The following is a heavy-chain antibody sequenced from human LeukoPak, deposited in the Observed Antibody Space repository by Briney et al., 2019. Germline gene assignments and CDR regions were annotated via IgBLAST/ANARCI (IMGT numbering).Heavy chain of an antibody. V-gene: IGHV4-59*01. CDR1: GGSIGSYY. Sequence: SETLSLTCTVSGGSIGSYYWSWIRQPAGKGLEWIGYIYYSGSTNYNPSLKSRVTISVDTSKNQFSLKLSSVTAADTALYYCARTDYYGSGSYYKHWGQGTLVTVSS. CDR3: ARTDYYGSGSYYKH. J-gene: IGHJ4*02. D-gene: IGHD3-10*01. CDR2: IYYSGST.